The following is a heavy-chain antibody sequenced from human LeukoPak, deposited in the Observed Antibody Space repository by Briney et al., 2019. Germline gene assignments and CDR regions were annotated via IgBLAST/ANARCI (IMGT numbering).Heavy chain of an antibody. CDR3: ARDFEGIAFDY. CDR2: TYYRSRWFH. Sequence: SQTLSLTCGISGDSVSASSPAWNWIRQSPSGGLEWLGRTYYRSRWFHDYAVSQRSRITIDADTSKNQFSLQLELVTPEDTAIYYCARDFEGIAFDYWSQGTLVTVSS. J-gene: IGHJ4*02. CDR1: GDSVSASSPA. V-gene: IGHV6-1*01. D-gene: IGHD3-10*01.